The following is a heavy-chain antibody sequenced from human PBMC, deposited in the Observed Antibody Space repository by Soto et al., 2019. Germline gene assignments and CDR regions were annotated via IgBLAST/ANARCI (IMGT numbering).Heavy chain of an antibody. Sequence: SQTLSLTCAISGDSVSSNSAAWNWIRQSPSRGLEWLGRTYYRSKWYNDYAVSVKSRITINPDTSKNQFSLQLNSVTPEDTAVYYCAKEYSSGWHWGGGWFDPWGQGTLVTVSS. CDR2: TYYRSKWYN. V-gene: IGHV6-1*01. CDR1: GDSVSSNSAA. D-gene: IGHD6-19*01. J-gene: IGHJ5*02. CDR3: AKEYSSGWHWGGGWFDP.